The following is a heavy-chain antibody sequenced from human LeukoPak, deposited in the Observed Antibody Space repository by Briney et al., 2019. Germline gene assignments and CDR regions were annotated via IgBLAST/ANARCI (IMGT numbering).Heavy chain of an antibody. J-gene: IGHJ4*02. CDR1: GGSFSGYY. CDR2: INHSGST. CDR3: ARPHADY. Sequence: SETLSLTCAVYGGSFSGYYWSWIRQPPGKGLEWIGEINHSGSTNYNPSLKSRVTISVDTSKNQFSLKPSSVTAADTAVYYCARPHADYWGQGTLVTVSS. V-gene: IGHV4-34*01.